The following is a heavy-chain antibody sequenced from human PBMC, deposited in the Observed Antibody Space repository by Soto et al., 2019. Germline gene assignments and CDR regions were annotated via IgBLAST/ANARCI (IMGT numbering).Heavy chain of an antibody. J-gene: IGHJ4*02. Sequence: GGSLRLSCAAPGFTFSSYAMSWVRQAPGKGMEWVSAISGSGGSTYYADSVKGRVTISRDNSKNTLYLQMKSLRAEDTAEDNGSKFPRYSSSSRLFDYWGQGTLVTVSS. V-gene: IGHV3-23*01. CDR2: ISGSGGST. D-gene: IGHD6-6*01. CDR3: SKFPRYSSSSRLFDY. CDR1: GFTFSSYA.